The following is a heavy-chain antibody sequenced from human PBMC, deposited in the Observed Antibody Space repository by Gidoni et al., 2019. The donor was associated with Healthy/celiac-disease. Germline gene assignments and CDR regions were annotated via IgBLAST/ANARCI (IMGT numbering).Heavy chain of an antibody. CDR3: ALPSWGSSGGYPDSP. CDR2: MSGRGGST. CDR1: GFTFSSYA. D-gene: IGHD6-19*01. Sequence: EVQLFASGGGLVQPGGSLRLPCAASGFTFSSYAMSWVRQAPGKGLVWGAAMSGRGGSTYYEDSVKGRFTISRDNSKNTMYLQMNSLRAEDTAGYYWALPSWGSSGGYPDSPWGQGTLVTVSS. J-gene: IGHJ5*02. V-gene: IGHV3-23*02.